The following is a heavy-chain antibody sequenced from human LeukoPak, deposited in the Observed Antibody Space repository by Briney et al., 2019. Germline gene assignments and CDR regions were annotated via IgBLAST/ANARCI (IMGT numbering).Heavy chain of an antibody. V-gene: IGHV4-39*01. J-gene: IGHJ5*02. Sequence: SSETLSLTCTVSGVSISSSNDYWSWIPQPPGRELEWIASINYGGTTYYTPSLKSRVTISVDTYKNQFSLKLRSATAADTVIYYCARLSMKSKCVDPWGQGTLVTVSS. CDR2: INYGGTT. CDR1: GVSISSSNDY. D-gene: IGHD5/OR15-5a*01. CDR3: ARLSMKSKCVDP.